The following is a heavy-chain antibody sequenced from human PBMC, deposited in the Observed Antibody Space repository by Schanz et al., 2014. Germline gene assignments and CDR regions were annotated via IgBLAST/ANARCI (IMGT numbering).Heavy chain of an antibody. D-gene: IGHD1-26*01. V-gene: IGHV3-7*01. J-gene: IGHJ6*02. CDR2: VSHDGFTK. CDR3: ARGLIVGDGQHFYFSYGLDV. Sequence: VQLVESGGALVKPGGSLRLSCAASGFSFRDAWMSWVRQSPGKGLEWVSIVSHDGFTKHYADSVRGRFTISRDNIASSLFLQMNSLRAEDSAVYYCARGLIVGDGQHFYFSYGLDVWGQGTTVTVSS. CDR1: GFSFRDAW.